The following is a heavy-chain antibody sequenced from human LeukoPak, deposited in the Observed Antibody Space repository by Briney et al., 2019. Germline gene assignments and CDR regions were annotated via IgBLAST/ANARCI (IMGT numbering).Heavy chain of an antibody. CDR1: GGSISSYY. D-gene: IGHD3-10*01. Sequence: PSETLSLTCTVSGGSISSYYWSWIRQPPGKGLEWIGYIYYSGSTNYRPSLKSRVTISVDTSKNQFSLKLSSVTAADTAVYYCARSGYYGSGSYYREAFDIWGQGTMVTVSS. CDR3: ARSGYYGSGSYYREAFDI. CDR2: IYYSGST. J-gene: IGHJ3*02. V-gene: IGHV4-59*08.